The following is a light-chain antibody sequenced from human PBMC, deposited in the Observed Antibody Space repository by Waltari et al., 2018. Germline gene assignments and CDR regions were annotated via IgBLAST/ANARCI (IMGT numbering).Light chain of an antibody. CDR1: QGISKF. J-gene: IGKJ2*01. Sequence: DIQMTQSPSSLSASLGDRVTITCQASQGISKFVNWYQHKAGKAPKLLIHDATRLEVGVPSRFTGSGSGTDFTFTVSSLQPEDIATYYCQQFDSVPYTFGQGTKLEI. CDR3: QQFDSVPYT. CDR2: DAT. V-gene: IGKV1-33*01.